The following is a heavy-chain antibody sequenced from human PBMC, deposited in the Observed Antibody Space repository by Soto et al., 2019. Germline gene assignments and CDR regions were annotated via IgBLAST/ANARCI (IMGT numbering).Heavy chain of an antibody. J-gene: IGHJ4*01. D-gene: IGHD1-26*01. CDR2: INHSGNT. CDR1: GVPFSGYY. Sequence: PWETRSLTCAVYGVPFSGYYWSWIRQSPGKGLGWIGEINHSGNTNYNPSLKSRVTMLVDTSKNQFSLSLSSVTAADTAVYYCANLIVFHSSYYHDYWGHGTLVTVSS. CDR3: ANLIVFHSSYYHDY. V-gene: IGHV4-34*01.